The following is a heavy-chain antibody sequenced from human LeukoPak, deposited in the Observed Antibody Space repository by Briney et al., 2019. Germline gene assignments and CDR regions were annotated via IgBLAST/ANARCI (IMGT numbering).Heavy chain of an antibody. J-gene: IGHJ4*02. Sequence: GGSLRLSCAASGFTFSDYYMSWIRQAPGKGLEGVSYISSSSSYTNYADSVKGRFTISRDNSKNTLYLQMNSLRAEDTAVYYCAKDSDPDTAMVVSPDYWGQGTLVTVSS. CDR2: ISSSSSYT. V-gene: IGHV3-11*05. CDR1: GFTFSDYY. D-gene: IGHD5-18*01. CDR3: AKDSDPDTAMVVSPDY.